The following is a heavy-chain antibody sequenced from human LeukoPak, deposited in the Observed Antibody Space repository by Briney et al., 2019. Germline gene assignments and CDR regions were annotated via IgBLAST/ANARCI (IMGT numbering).Heavy chain of an antibody. J-gene: IGHJ6*03. D-gene: IGHD5-18*01. V-gene: IGHV1-2*02. Sequence: EASVKVSCKASGYTFTGYYMHWVRQAPGQGLEWMGWINPNSGGTNYAQKFQGRVTMTRDTSISTAYMELSRLRSDDTAVYYCASPGRAAMAYYYYYMDVWGKGTTVTVSS. CDR3: ASPGRAAMAYYYYYMDV. CDR1: GYTFTGYY. CDR2: INPNSGGT.